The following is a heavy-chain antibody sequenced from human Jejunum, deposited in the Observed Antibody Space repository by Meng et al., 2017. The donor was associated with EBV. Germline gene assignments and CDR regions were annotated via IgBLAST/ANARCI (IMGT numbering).Heavy chain of an antibody. D-gene: IGHD4-17*01. CDR3: ARRNYGDYGDGFDY. J-gene: IGHJ4*02. Sequence: QVQLVQSGAEVKKNXXPGKVSCKASGYTFTEYAMHWLRQAPGQRLEWMGWFSTANDNTKYSQKFQGRVTITRDTSASTGYMELSSLRSEDTAVYYCARRNYGDYGDGFDYWGQGTLVTVSS. CDR2: FSTANDNT. V-gene: IGHV1-3*04. CDR1: GYTFTEYA.